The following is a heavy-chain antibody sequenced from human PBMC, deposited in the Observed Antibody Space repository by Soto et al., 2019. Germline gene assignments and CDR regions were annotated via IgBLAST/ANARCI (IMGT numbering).Heavy chain of an antibody. CDR1: GGTFSSYA. Sequence: ASVKVSCKASGGTFSSYAISWVRQATGQGLEWMGWMNPNSGNTGYAQKFQGRVTMTRNTSISTAYMELSSLRSEDTAVYYCARSPKTYGSGSYYNLGPWGQGTLVTVSS. D-gene: IGHD3-10*01. J-gene: IGHJ5*02. V-gene: IGHV1-8*02. CDR3: ARSPKTYGSGSYYNLGP. CDR2: MNPNSGNT.